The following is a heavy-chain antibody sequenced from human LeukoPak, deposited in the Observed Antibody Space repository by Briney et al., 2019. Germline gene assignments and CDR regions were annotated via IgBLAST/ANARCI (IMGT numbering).Heavy chain of an antibody. V-gene: IGHV3-53*01. CDR1: GFTVSSNY. CDR2: IYSGGST. D-gene: IGHD5-24*01. J-gene: IGHJ4*02. Sequence: PGGSLRLSCAASGFTVSSNYMSWVRQAPGKGLEWVSAIYSGGSTYYADSVKGRFTISRDNSKNTLYLQMNSLRAEDTAVYYCAAIGDGYSTTRDYWGQGTRVTVSS. CDR3: AAIGDGYSTTRDY.